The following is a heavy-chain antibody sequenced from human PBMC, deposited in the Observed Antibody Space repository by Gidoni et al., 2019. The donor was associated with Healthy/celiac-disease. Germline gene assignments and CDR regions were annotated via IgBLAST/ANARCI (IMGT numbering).Heavy chain of an antibody. CDR2: ISDDGSNK. D-gene: IGHD4-17*01. CDR3: ARAHDYGGNSDDAFDI. J-gene: IGHJ3*02. Sequence: QVQLVESGGGVVPPGRSLRLSCAASGFTFSCSAMHWVRQAPGKGLDLVAVISDDGSNKYYADSVKGRFTISRDNSKNTLYLQMNSLRAEDTAVYYCARAHDYGGNSDDAFDIWGQGTMVTVSS. V-gene: IGHV3-30-3*01. CDR1: GFTFSCSA.